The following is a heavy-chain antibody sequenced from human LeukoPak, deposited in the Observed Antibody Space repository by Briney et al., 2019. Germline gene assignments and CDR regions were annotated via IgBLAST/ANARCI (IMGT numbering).Heavy chain of an antibody. D-gene: IGHD2-21*02. CDR3: GKDDCGGDCYPDY. Sequence: GRSLGLSCAASGFTFSDYGMHWVRQAPGKGLEWVATLLYDGRQKYYGDSVKGRFTISRDNSKNTLFLQMGSLRPEDTAVYLCGKDDCGGDCYPDYWGQGTLVTVSS. J-gene: IGHJ4*02. CDR2: LLYDGRQK. V-gene: IGHV3-30*18. CDR1: GFTFSDYG.